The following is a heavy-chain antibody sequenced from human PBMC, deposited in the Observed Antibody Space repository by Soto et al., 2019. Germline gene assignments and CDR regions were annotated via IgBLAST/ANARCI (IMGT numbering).Heavy chain of an antibody. V-gene: IGHV3-23*01. CDR1: GFTFSSFA. Sequence: GGSLRLSCAASGFTFSSFAMSWVRQAPGKGLEWVSTINKSGGSTYYADSVKGRFTISRDNSKNMLFLQINGLRAEDTAVYYFAKDPPTAGPTFDYWGRESLLTVSS. D-gene: IGHD1-1*01. J-gene: IGHJ4*02. CDR3: AKDPPTAGPTFDY. CDR2: INKSGGST.